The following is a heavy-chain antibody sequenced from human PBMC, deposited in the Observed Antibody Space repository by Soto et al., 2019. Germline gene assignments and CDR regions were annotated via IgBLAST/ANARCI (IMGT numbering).Heavy chain of an antibody. V-gene: IGHV3-23*01. Sequence: EVQLLESGGGLVQPGGSLRLSCAASGFTFSSYAMSWVRQAPGKGLEWVSAISGSGGSTYYADSVKGRFTISRDNSKNTLYLQMNSLRAEDTAVYYCASQGGAYNWNSHPPFDYWGQGTLFTVSS. D-gene: IGHD1-1*01. J-gene: IGHJ4*02. CDR2: ISGSGGST. CDR1: GFTFSSYA. CDR3: ASQGGAYNWNSHPPFDY.